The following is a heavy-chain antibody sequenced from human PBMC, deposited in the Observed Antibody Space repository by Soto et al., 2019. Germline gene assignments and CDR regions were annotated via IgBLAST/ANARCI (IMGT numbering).Heavy chain of an antibody. D-gene: IGHD6-19*01. CDR2: IYHSGST. Sequence: PSGTLALTCVVSGYSISTGFNWGWFRRPPGKSLEWIGSIYHSGSTYYSPSLKSRVTLSVDTSKNQISLKLSSVTAADTALYYCARDWGTGFYHFDFWGQGTLATV. CDR1: GYSISTGFN. J-gene: IGHJ4*02. CDR3: ARDWGTGFYHFDF. V-gene: IGHV4-38-2*02.